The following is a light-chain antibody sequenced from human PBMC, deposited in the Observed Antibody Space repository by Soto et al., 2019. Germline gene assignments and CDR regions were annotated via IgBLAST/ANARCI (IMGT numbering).Light chain of an antibody. CDR2: GAS. CDR1: QSIRDY. Sequence: DIQMTQSPSSLSASVGDSVTITCRASQSIRDYLNWYQQRPGKAPNLLIYGASSLQSGVPSRFSGSGSGSDFTLTINSLQPEDFATYYCQQSYITPFTFGQGTKLEIK. CDR3: QQSYITPFT. V-gene: IGKV1-39*01. J-gene: IGKJ2*01.